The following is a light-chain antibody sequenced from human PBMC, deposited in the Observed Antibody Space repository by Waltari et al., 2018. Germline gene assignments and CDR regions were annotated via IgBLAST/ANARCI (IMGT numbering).Light chain of an antibody. CDR1: SIDVGGYDY. J-gene: IGLJ1*01. CDR2: DVS. V-gene: IGLV2-8*01. CDR3: SSYAGNNNYI. Sequence: QSVLTQPPSAPGSPGQPVSISCTGTSIDVGGYDYFSWYQQHPGKAPKLMIYDVSKRPSGVPDRFSGSKSGNTASLTVSGLQADDEADYYCSSYAGNNNYIFGSGTKVTVL.